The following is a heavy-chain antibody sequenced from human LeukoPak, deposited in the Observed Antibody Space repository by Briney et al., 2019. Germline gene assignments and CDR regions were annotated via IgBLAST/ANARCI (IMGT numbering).Heavy chain of an antibody. CDR1: GYTFSGYY. CDR2: INPNSGGT. V-gene: IGHV1-2*02. J-gene: IGHJ4*02. CDR3: ARAPAPMYSFDY. Sequence: LVASVKVSRKTSGYTFSGYYMHWVRQAPGQGLEWMGWINPNSGGTYYPPKFQGGVTMTRNTSLSTAYMELNSLRSDDTAVYYCARAPAPMYSFDYWGQGTLVTVSS. D-gene: IGHD2-2*01.